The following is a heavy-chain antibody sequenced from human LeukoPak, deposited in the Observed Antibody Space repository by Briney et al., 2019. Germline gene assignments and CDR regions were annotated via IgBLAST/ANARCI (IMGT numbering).Heavy chain of an antibody. V-gene: IGHV1-46*01. D-gene: IGHD5-18*01. CDR3: AGEKNGYPLYYFDY. CDR2: INPSGGST. Sequence: ASVKVSCKASGYTFTSYYMHWVRQAPGQGLEWMGIINPSGGSTSYAQKFQGRVTITRDTSASTAYMELSSLRSEDTAVYYCAGEKNGYPLYYFDYWGQGTLVTVSS. CDR1: GYTFTSYY. J-gene: IGHJ4*02.